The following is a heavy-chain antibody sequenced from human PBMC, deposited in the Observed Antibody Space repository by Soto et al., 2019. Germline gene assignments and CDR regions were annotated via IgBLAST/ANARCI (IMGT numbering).Heavy chain of an antibody. CDR2: FIPLFGTP. D-gene: IGHD5-12*01. Sequence: QVQLVQSGAEVKRPGSSVKVSCKISGGTFSNGAFSWVRQAPGQGLEWMGGFIPLFGTPSYAQKFQGRVTVTADESSSTVYMELSSRTFEDTAIYYCANERVGDVATGGYFDYWGQGTLVSVSS. V-gene: IGHV1-69*01. J-gene: IGHJ4*02. CDR1: GGTFSNGA. CDR3: ANERVGDVATGGYFDY.